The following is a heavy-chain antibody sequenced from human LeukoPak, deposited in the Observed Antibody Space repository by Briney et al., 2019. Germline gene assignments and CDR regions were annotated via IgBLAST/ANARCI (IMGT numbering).Heavy chain of an antibody. V-gene: IGHV4-30-2*01. CDR2: IYHSGST. J-gene: IGHJ5*02. Sequence: PSETLSLTCAVSGGSISSGGYSWSWIRQPPGKGLEWIGYIYHSGSTYYNPSLKSRVTISVDRSKNQFSLKLSSVTAADTAVYYCARGGPGHWFDPWGQGTLVTVSS. CDR3: ARGGPGHWFDP. D-gene: IGHD3-16*01. CDR1: GGSISSGGYS.